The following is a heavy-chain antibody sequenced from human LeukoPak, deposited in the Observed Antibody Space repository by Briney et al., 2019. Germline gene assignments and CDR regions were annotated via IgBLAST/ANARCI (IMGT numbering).Heavy chain of an antibody. D-gene: IGHD1-26*01. CDR2: ISSSSSYI. J-gene: IGHJ4*02. CDR1: GFTFSSYS. V-gene: IGHV3-21*01. CDR3: VRDLGGRSGH. Sequence: TGGSLRLSCAASGFTFSSYSMNWVRQAPGKGLEWVSSISSSSSYIYYADSVKGRFTISRDNSKNTLYLQMNSLRAEDTAVYYCVRDLGGRSGHWGQGTLVTVSS.